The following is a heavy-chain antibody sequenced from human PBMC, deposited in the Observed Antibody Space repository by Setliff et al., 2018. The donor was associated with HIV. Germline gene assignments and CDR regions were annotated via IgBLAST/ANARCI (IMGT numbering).Heavy chain of an antibody. D-gene: IGHD2-2*01. CDR3: ARSRSTRDAFDT. J-gene: IGHJ3*02. V-gene: IGHV3-33*01. CDR1: GFTFSSYG. Sequence: PGGSLRLSCAASGFTFSSYGMHWVRQAPGKGLEWVAVIWYDGSNKYYAASLKGRFTITRDNARNSLYLEMSTLRAEDTALYYCARSRSTRDAFDTWGRGTMVTVSS. CDR2: IWYDGSNK.